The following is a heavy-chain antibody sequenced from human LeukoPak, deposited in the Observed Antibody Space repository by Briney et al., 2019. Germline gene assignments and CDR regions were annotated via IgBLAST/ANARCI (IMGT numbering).Heavy chain of an antibody. Sequence: SETLSLTCTVSGGSLSNYYWSWIRQPPGKGLEWIGYVYYSGSTNYNPSLKSRVAISIDTSKNQFSLKLGSVTAADTAMYYCAGAPPYYYGSGSLGSYHYGMDVWGQGTTVTVSS. V-gene: IGHV4-59*01. J-gene: IGHJ6*02. CDR3: AGAPPYYYGSGSLGSYHYGMDV. CDR1: GGSLSNYY. CDR2: VYYSGST. D-gene: IGHD3-10*01.